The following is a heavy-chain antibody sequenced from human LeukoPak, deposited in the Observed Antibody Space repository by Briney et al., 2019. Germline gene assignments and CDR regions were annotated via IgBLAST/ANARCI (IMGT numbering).Heavy chain of an antibody. J-gene: IGHJ4*02. V-gene: IGHV4-59*01. Sequence: KPSETLSLTCTVSGGSISSYYWSWIRQPPGKGLEWIGYIYYSGSTNYNPSLKSRVTISVDTSKNQFSLKLSSVTAADTAVYYCARGTVRDGYNFGYWGQGALVTVSS. CDR1: GGSISSYY. CDR2: IYYSGST. D-gene: IGHD5-24*01. CDR3: ARGTVRDGYNFGY.